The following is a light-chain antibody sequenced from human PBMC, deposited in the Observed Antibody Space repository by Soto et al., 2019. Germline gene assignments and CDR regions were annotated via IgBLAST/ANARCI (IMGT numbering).Light chain of an antibody. V-gene: IGLV1-40*01. CDR1: SSNIGAVYD. J-gene: IGLJ1*01. Sequence: QSVLTQPPSVSGAPGQRVTISCTGSSSNIGAVYDVHWYQQLPGTAPKLLIYGNSNRPSGVPDRFSGSKSGTSASLASTGLQAEDEADYYCQSYDRSLSYVFGTGTKVTVL. CDR3: QSYDRSLSYV. CDR2: GNS.